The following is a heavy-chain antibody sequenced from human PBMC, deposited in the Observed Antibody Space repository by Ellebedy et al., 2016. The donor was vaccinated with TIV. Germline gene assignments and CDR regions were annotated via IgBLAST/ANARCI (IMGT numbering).Heavy chain of an antibody. J-gene: IGHJ4*02. V-gene: IGHV3-66*01. CDR3: ARKYIYGFD. Sequence: PGGSLRLSCAASGFTVCSNYMSWVRQAPGKGLEWVSVIYSGGATSYADSVKGRFTISRDNSKNALYLQMNSLRVEDTAVYYCARKYIYGFDWGQGTLVTVSS. CDR2: IYSGGAT. D-gene: IGHD5-18*01. CDR1: GFTVCSNY.